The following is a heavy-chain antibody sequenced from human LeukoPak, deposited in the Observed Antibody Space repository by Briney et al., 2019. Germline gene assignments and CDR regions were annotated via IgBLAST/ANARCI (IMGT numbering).Heavy chain of an antibody. J-gene: IGHJ4*02. CDR2: IIPISGTA. CDR3: ASRGSGYLDY. CDR1: GGTFSSYA. D-gene: IGHD3-22*01. Sequence: SVKVSCKASGGTFSSYAISWVRQAPGQGLEWMGGIIPISGTANYAQKFQGRVTITTDESTSTAYMELSSLRSEDTAVYYCASRGSGYLDYWGQGTLVTVSS. V-gene: IGHV1-69*05.